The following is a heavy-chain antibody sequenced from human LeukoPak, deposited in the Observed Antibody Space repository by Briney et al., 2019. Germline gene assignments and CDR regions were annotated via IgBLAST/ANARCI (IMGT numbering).Heavy chain of an antibody. D-gene: IGHD5-24*01. Sequence: SETLSLTCTVSGGSINSYYWSWIRQPAGKGLEWIWRIYTSGSTNYDASLKSRVTMSVETSKNQFALKLSSVTAADTAVYYCARIMATDAFDIWGQGAMVTVSS. CDR3: ARIMATDAFDI. V-gene: IGHV4-4*07. J-gene: IGHJ3*02. CDR1: GGSINSYY. CDR2: IYTSGST.